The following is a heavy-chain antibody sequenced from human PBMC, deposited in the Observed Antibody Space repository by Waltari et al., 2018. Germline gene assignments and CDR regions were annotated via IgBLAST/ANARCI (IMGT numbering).Heavy chain of an antibody. Sequence: QVQLVQSGAEVKKPGASVKVSCKASGHTFTGYYMHWVRQAPGQGLEWLGWRNPNRGVTNYAQKFQGRVTMTRYTSISTAYMELSRLRADDTAVYYCAKHSAQPLPYQLLIRSKYYYDGRDVWGQGTTVTVSS. D-gene: IGHD2-2*01. V-gene: IGHV1-2*02. CDR2: RNPNRGVT. CDR1: GHTFTGYY. J-gene: IGHJ6*02. CDR3: AKHSAQPLPYQLLIRSKYYYDGRDV.